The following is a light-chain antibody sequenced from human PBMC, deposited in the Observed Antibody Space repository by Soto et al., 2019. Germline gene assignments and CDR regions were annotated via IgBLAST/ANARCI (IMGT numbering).Light chain of an antibody. V-gene: IGLV2-23*02. Sequence: QSALTQPASVSGSPGQSITISCTGTSSNVGSYKLVSWYQQHPGKAPKLMIFEVNNRPSGVSNRFSGSKSGNTASLTISGRKVEDEADYYCCSSGGSPTYVFGTGTKLTVL. CDR3: CSSGGSPTYV. CDR1: SSNVGSYKL. J-gene: IGLJ1*01. CDR2: EVN.